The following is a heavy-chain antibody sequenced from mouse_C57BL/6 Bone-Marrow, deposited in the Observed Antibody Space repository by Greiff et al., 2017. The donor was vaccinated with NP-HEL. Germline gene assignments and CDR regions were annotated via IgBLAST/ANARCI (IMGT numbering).Heavy chain of an antibody. D-gene: IGHD1-1*01. Sequence: VQLQQPGAELVKPGASVKLSCKASGYTFTSYWMHWVKQRPGRGLEWIGRIDPSGGGTKYNEKFKGKATLTVDTSSSTAYMQLSSLTSEDSAVFDCARGGTTVVASYWDFEGWGTGTTVTVSS. V-gene: IGHV1-72*01. CDR2: IDPSGGGT. CDR3: ARGGTTVVASYWDFEG. CDR1: GYTFTSYW. J-gene: IGHJ1*03.